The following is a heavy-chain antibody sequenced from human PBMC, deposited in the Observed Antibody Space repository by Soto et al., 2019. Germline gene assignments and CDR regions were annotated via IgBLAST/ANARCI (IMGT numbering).Heavy chain of an antibody. Sequence: SATQSLTCTPSRLSICSYYWRWIRQPPGKGLEWIGYIYHSGSTYYNPSLKSRVTISVDRSKNQFSLKLSSVTAADTAVYYCAKSGSEYPGTFDIWSRGTMVT. D-gene: IGHD1-1*01. CDR2: IYHSGST. CDR3: AKSGSEYPGTFDI. V-gene: IGHV4-59*12. CDR1: RLSICSYY. J-gene: IGHJ3*02.